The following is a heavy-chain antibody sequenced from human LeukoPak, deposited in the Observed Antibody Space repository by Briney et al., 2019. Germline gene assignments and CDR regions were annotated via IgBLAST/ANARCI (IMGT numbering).Heavy chain of an antibody. D-gene: IGHD3-10*01. V-gene: IGHV1-2*02. CDR3: ARGLGSGSRYPFDY. J-gene: IGHJ4*02. CDR1: GYTFTDYY. CDR2: INPNNGGT. Sequence: GTSVEISGKPSGYTFTDYYIQWMRQAPGQGREWRGGINPNNGGTNFAQKFQGRVTMTRNTSISTAYMDLSGLIFDDTAVYYCARGLGSGSRYPFDYWGQGTLVTVSS.